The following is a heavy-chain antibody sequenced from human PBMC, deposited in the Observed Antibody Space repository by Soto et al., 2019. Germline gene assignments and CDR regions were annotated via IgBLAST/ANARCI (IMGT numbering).Heavy chain of an antibody. Sequence: GKGLEWMGILYPGDSDTKYNPSFQGQVTISADKSITTTYLRWTSLKASDTAINDCAASIFYYGMDVWGQGTTVTVSS. CDR2: LYPGDSDT. J-gene: IGHJ6*02. CDR3: AASIFYYGMDV. V-gene: IGHV5-51*01.